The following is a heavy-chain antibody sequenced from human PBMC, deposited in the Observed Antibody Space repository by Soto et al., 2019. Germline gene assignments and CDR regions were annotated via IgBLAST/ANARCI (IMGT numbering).Heavy chain of an antibody. D-gene: IGHD2-2*02. J-gene: IGHJ5*02. Sequence: SETLSLTCTVSGGSISSGGYYWSWIRQHPGKGLEWIGYIYYSGSTYYNPSLKSRVTISVDTSKNQFSLKLSSVTAADTAVYYCARERDCSSTSCYSWFDPWGQGTLVTVSS. CDR3: ARERDCSSTSCYSWFDP. CDR1: GGSISSGGYY. V-gene: IGHV4-31*03. CDR2: IYYSGST.